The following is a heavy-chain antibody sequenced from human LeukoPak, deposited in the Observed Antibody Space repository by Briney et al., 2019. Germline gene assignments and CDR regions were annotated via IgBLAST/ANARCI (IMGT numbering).Heavy chain of an antibody. V-gene: IGHV3-7*01. J-gene: IGHJ4*02. CDR3: ARDRRDGYNLLDY. CDR2: IKQDESEK. D-gene: IGHD5-24*01. Sequence: GGSLRLSCAASGFTFSSYWMHWVRQAPGKGLEWVANIKQDESEKYYVDSVKGRFTISRDNAKNSLYLQMNSLRAEDTAVYYCARDRRDGYNLLDYWGQGTLVTVSS. CDR1: GFTFSSYW.